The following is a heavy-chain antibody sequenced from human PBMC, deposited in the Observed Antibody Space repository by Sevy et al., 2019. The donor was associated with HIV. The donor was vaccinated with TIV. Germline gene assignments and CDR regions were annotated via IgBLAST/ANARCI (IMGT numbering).Heavy chain of an antibody. CDR2: ISSNSDTI. D-gene: IGHD4-17*01. CDR1: GFTLSDYY. J-gene: IGHJ6*02. CDR3: TRDHVKDGDLGDYYYYAMDV. V-gene: IGHV3-11*01. Sequence: GGSLRLSCAASGFTLSDYYMSWIRQAPGKGLQWISYISSNSDTIYYADSGKGRFTISRDNAKNSLYLQMSGLRAEDTAVYYCTRDHVKDGDLGDYYYYAMDVWGQGTTVTVSS.